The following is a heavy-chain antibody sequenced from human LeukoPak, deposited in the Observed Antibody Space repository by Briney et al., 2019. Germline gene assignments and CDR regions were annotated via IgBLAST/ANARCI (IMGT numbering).Heavy chain of an antibody. CDR1: GFTFSSYE. D-gene: IGHD5-12*01. J-gene: IGHJ4*02. V-gene: IGHV3-48*03. Sequence: GGSLRLSCAASGFTFSSYEMNWVRQAPGKGLEWVSYISSSGSTIYYADSVKGRFTISRDNAKNSLYLQMNSLRVEDTAVYYCARSKYVILRGYSGTGFDYWGQGTLVTVSS. CDR3: ARSKYVILRGYSGTGFDY. CDR2: ISSSGSTI.